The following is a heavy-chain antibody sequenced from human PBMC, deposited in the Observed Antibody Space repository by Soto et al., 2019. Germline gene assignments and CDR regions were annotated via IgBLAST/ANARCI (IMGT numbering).Heavy chain of an antibody. CDR3: AKSSVWYPYFDS. CDR2: INAGNGNT. D-gene: IGHD6-13*01. Sequence: ASVKVSCKSSGYTFTSYAMHCVRQAPGQRLEWMGWINAGNGNTKYSQKFQGRVTITRDTSASTAYMELSSLRSEDTAVYYCAKSSVWYPYFDSWGQGTLVTVSS. V-gene: IGHV1-3*01. J-gene: IGHJ4*02. CDR1: GYTFTSYA.